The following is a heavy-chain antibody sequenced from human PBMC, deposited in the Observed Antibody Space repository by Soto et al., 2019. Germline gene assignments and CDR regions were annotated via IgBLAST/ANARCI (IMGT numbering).Heavy chain of an antibody. J-gene: IGHJ4*02. D-gene: IGHD3-3*01. CDR2: INPSSGSI. CDR1: GYTFTRHY. V-gene: IGHV1-46*03. Sequence: QVQLVQSGAEVKKPGASVKVSCKASGYTFTRHYMHWVRQAPGQGLEWMGIINPSSGSISHAQKFQGRVTITRDTSTSTVYMELSSLRSEDTAVYYCIRGLERYYFDYWGQGTLVTVSS. CDR3: IRGLERYYFDY.